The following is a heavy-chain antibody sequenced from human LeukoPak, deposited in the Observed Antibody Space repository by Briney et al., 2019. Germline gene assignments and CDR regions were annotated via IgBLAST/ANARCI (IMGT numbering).Heavy chain of an antibody. D-gene: IGHD3-10*01. Sequence: PGGSLRLSCAASGFTFSSYSMDWVRQAPGKGLEWVSSISSSSSYIYYADSVKGRFTISRDNAKNSLYLQMNSLRAEDTAVYYCARVFRYGSGSYYNRGAFDYWGQGTLVTVSS. CDR3: ARVFRYGSGSYYNRGAFDY. CDR1: GFTFSSYS. J-gene: IGHJ4*02. CDR2: ISSSSSYI. V-gene: IGHV3-21*01.